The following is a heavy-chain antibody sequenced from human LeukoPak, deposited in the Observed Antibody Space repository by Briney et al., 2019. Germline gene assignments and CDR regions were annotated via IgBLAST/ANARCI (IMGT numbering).Heavy chain of an antibody. Sequence: PGGSLRLSCAASGFTFSSYSMNWVRQAPGKGLEWVSSISSSSSYIYYADSVKGRFTISRDNAKNSLYLQMNSLRAEDTAVYYCARDLYRIVVVPHYFDFWGQGTLVTVSS. CDR1: GFTFSSYS. CDR2: ISSSSSYI. J-gene: IGHJ4*02. CDR3: ARDLYRIVVVPHYFDF. D-gene: IGHD3-22*01. V-gene: IGHV3-21*01.